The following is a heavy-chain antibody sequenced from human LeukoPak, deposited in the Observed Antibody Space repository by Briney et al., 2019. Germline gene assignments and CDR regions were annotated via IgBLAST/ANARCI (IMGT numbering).Heavy chain of an antibody. CDR3: ARGGLTGLPYNDLDY. CDR1: GYTFTGYY. CDR2: IIPIFGTA. J-gene: IGHJ4*02. D-gene: IGHD3-9*01. V-gene: IGHV1-69*13. Sequence: GASVKVSCKASGYTFTGYYMHWVRQAPGQGLEWMGGIIPIFGTANYAQKFQGRVTITADESTSTAYMELSSLRSEDTAVYYCARGGLTGLPYNDLDYWGQGTLVTVSS.